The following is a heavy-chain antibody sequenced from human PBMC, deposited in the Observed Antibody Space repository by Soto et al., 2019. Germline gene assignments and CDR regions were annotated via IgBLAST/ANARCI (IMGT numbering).Heavy chain of an antibody. Sequence: VQLVESGGGLVKPGGSLRLSCAASGFIFATHTINWVRQAPGKGLEWVSSITGSGIYTRYAVSVKGRFPISRDTAKASLYLQMTSLGAEDTAVYYCVKVGVSNYHAYFDYWGQGTLVTVSS. CDR3: VKVGVSNYHAYFDY. J-gene: IGHJ4*02. CDR1: GFIFATHT. D-gene: IGHD4-4*01. CDR2: ITGSGIYT. V-gene: IGHV3-21*02.